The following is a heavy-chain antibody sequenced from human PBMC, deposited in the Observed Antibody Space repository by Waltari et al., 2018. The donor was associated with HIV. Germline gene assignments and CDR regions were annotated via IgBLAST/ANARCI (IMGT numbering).Heavy chain of an antibody. CDR3: AREFYYDSTGYNSGFDY. CDR2: ISYDGSDK. CDR1: GFTFSTYV. D-gene: IGHD3-22*01. Sequence: QVHLVDSGGGVVQPGRSLTPPCAASGFTFSTYVMPWVRQAPGKGLEWVADISYDGSDKYHADSVKGRFTISRDNSRNTLYLQMNSLRPEDTAVYFCAREFYYDSTGYNSGFDYWGQGTLVTVSS. V-gene: IGHV3-30*01. J-gene: IGHJ4*02.